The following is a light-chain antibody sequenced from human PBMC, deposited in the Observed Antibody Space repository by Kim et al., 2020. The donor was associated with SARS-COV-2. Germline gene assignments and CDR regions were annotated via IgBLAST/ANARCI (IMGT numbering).Light chain of an antibody. CDR3: GTWDSSLSGLV. Sequence: GQKVNSSCYGSSSNIENNYVSWYQQLPGTAPKLLIYDNNKRPSGIPDRFSGSKCGTSATLGITGLQTGDEADYYCGTWDSSLSGLVFGGGTQLTVL. V-gene: IGLV1-51*01. J-gene: IGLJ3*02. CDR1: SSNIENNY. CDR2: DNN.